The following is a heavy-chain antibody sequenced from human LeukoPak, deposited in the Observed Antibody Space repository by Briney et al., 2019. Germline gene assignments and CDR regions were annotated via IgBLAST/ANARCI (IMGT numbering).Heavy chain of an antibody. CDR3: ARLIPKNYYDSSGYNDY. J-gene: IGHJ4*02. Sequence: GGSLRLSCAASGFTFSSYSMNWVRQAPGKGLEWVSSISSSSDYIYYADSVKGRFTISRDNAKNSLYLQMNSLRAEDTAVYYCARLIPKNYYDSSGYNDYWGQGTLVTVSS. D-gene: IGHD3-22*01. V-gene: IGHV3-21*01. CDR1: GFTFSSYS. CDR2: ISSSSDYI.